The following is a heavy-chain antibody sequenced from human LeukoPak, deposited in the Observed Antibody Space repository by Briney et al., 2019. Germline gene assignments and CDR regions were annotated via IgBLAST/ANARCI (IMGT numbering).Heavy chain of an antibody. CDR1: GFTFSSYS. J-gene: IGHJ4*02. CDR2: ISSSSSTI. CDR3: AKGTGYNYAYSFDY. Sequence: GGSLRLSRAASGFTFSSYSMNWVRQAPGKGLEWVSYISSSSSTIYYADSVKGRFTISRDISKNTLYLQMNSLRVEDTAVYYCAKGTGYNYAYSFDYWGQGTLVTVSS. D-gene: IGHD3-16*01. V-gene: IGHV3-48*01.